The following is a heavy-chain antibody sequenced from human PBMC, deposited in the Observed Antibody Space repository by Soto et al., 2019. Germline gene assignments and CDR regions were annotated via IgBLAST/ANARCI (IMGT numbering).Heavy chain of an antibody. V-gene: IGHV1-69*06. CDR1: GGTFSSYA. J-gene: IGHJ4*02. CDR3: ARTYYYDSSGYPRGPFDY. D-gene: IGHD3-22*01. Sequence: QVQLVQSGAEVKKPGSSVKVSCKASGGTFSSYAISWVRQAPGQGLEWMGGFIPIFGTANYAQKFQGRVTITADKSTSTAYMELSSLRSEDTAVYYCARTYYYDSSGYPRGPFDYWGQGTLVTVSS. CDR2: FIPIFGTA.